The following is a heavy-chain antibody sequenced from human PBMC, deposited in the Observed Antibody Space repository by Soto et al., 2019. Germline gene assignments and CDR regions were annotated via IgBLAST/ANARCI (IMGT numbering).Heavy chain of an antibody. D-gene: IGHD1-26*01. Sequence: GGSLRLSCAASGLIFSNYKMHWVRQAPGKGLVRVSRINTDGSTNYNPSLKSRATISVDTSKNLFSLKLSSVTAADTAVYYCARDQNGSPHFDYWGQGTLVTVS. J-gene: IGHJ4*02. CDR2: INTDGST. V-gene: IGHV3-74*01. CDR3: ARDQNGSPHFDY. CDR1: GLIFSNYK.